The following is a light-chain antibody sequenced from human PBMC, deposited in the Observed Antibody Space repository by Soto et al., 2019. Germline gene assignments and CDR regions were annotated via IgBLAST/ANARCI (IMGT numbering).Light chain of an antibody. V-gene: IGLV2-14*01. CDR3: SSYKSGATLV. J-gene: IGLJ2*01. CDR1: SSDVGGYKH. Sequence: QSVLTQPASVSGSPGQSITIPCTGTSSDVGGYKHVAWYQQYPGKAPKLIIFEVSDRPSGVSNRFSGSKSGNTASLSISGLQPEDEADHYCSSYKSGATLVFGGGTKLTVL. CDR2: EVS.